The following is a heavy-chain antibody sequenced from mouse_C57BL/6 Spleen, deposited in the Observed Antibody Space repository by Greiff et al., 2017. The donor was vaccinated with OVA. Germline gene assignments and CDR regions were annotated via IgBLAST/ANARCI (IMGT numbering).Heavy chain of an antibody. Sequence: EVQLQQSGPELVKPGASVKISCKASGYTFTDYYMNWVKQSHGQSLEWIGDINPNNGGTSYNQKFKGKATLTVDKSSSTAYMELRSLTSEDSAVYYCARYYGSSYGFADWGQGTLVTVSA. V-gene: IGHV1-26*01. CDR1: GYTFTDYY. CDR2: INPNNGGT. J-gene: IGHJ3*01. D-gene: IGHD1-1*01. CDR3: ARYYGSSYGFAD.